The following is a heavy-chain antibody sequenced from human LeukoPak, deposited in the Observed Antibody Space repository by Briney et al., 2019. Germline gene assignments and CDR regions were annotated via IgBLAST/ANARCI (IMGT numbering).Heavy chain of an antibody. CDR2: IYHSGST. D-gene: IGHD3-22*01. V-gene: IGHV4-38-2*01. CDR3: ARHLHDYYDSSGEYYYYYYMDV. J-gene: IGHJ6*03. Sequence: SETLSLTCAVSGYSISSGYDWGWIRQPPGKGLEWIGSIYHSGSTYYNPSLKSRVTISVDTSKYQFSLKLSSVTAADTAVYYCARHLHDYYDSSGEYYYYYYMDVWGKGTTVTVSS. CDR1: GYSISSGYD.